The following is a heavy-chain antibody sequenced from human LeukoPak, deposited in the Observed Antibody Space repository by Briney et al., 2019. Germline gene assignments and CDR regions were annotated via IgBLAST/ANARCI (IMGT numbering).Heavy chain of an antibody. Sequence: GGSLRLSCAASGFTVKDTSVNWVRQAPGKGLEWVSTISGGGGSTYYADSVKGRFTISRDNSKNTLYLQVNSLRAEDTAVYYCAKGGKWDVTPFDYWGQGTLVTVSS. J-gene: IGHJ4*02. CDR2: ISGGGGST. CDR1: GFTVKDTS. V-gene: IGHV3-23*01. CDR3: AKGGKWDVTPFDY. D-gene: IGHD1-26*01.